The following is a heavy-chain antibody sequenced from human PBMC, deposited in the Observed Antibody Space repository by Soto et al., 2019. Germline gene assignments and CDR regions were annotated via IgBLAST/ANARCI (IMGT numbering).Heavy chain of an antibody. CDR1: GYTFTTYY. J-gene: IGHJ4*02. CDR2: ISPDGGRT. V-gene: IGHV1-46*01. Sequence: GASVKVSCKASGYTFTTYYMHWVRQAPGQGLEWMGIISPDGGRTRYAQKFQGRVTMTRDTSTSTVYMELSSLRSEDTAVYYCATRDPGHYWGQGTLVTVSS. CDR3: ATRDPGHY.